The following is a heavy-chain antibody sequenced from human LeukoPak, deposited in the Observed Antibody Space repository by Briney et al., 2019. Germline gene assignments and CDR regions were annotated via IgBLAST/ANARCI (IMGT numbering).Heavy chain of an antibody. J-gene: IGHJ4*02. CDR2: ISRGSIT. D-gene: IGHD3-3*01. CDR1: GFTFGTHA. Sequence: PGGSLRLSCVASGFTFGTHAMSWVRHVPGKGLEWVSGISRGSITYYSDSVKGRFTISRDNSRATLFLQMNSLRAEDTAVYYCARGVDFWSGYSIDYWGQGTLVTVSS. CDR3: ARGVDFWSGYSIDY. V-gene: IGHV3-23*01.